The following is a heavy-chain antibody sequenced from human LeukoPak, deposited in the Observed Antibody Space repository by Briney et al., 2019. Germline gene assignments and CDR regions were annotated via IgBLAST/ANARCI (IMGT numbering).Heavy chain of an antibody. Sequence: PGGSLRLSCAASGFTVSSYWMHWVRQAPGKGLVWVSRIKSAGRTTTYADSVKDRFTISRDNDKNTLYLQMNSLRVEDTAVYYCARDRMTTYGMDVWGQGTTVIVSS. V-gene: IGHV3-74*01. CDR2: IKSAGRTT. CDR3: ARDRMTTYGMDV. D-gene: IGHD4-17*01. J-gene: IGHJ6*02. CDR1: GFTVSSYW.